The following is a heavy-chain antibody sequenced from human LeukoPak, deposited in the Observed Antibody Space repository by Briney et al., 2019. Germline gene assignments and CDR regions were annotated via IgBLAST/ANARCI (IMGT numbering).Heavy chain of an antibody. Sequence: PSETLSLTCTVSGGSISSYYWSWIRQPPGKGLEWIGYIYYSGSTNYNPSLKSRATMSLATSKTQFSLTLSSVTAADTAVHYCARAASMRRFEYYYDSSGPGAFDIWGPGTLVTVSS. V-gene: IGHV4-59*12. J-gene: IGHJ3*02. CDR3: ARAASMRRFEYYYDSSGPGAFDI. CDR2: IYYSGST. CDR1: GGSISSYY. D-gene: IGHD3-22*01.